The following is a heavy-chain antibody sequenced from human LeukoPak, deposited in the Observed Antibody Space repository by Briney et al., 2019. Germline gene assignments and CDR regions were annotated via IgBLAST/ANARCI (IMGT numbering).Heavy chain of an antibody. CDR1: GFTFSSYW. CDR3: AREREAGYYYVSRPAYNWFDP. V-gene: IGHV3-7*03. Sequence: GGSLRLSCAASGFTFSSYWMSWVRQAPGKGLEWVANRKQDGSEKYYVDSVKGRFTISRDNAKNSLYLQMNSLRAEDTAVYYCAREREAGYYYVSRPAYNWFDPWGQGTLVTVSS. CDR2: RKQDGSEK. J-gene: IGHJ5*02. D-gene: IGHD3-10*01.